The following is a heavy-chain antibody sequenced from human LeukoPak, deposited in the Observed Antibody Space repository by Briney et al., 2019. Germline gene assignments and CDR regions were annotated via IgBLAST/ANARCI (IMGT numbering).Heavy chain of an antibody. J-gene: IGHJ4*02. Sequence: GASVKVSCKASGYTFTSYGISWVRQAPGQGLEWMGWSSTYNIDTKYAQKLQGRVTMTTDTSTNTAYMELRDLRSDDTAVYYCARESNWAYYFDYWGQGTLV. CDR3: ARESNWAYYFDY. V-gene: IGHV1-18*01. CDR2: SSTYNIDT. CDR1: GYTFTSYG. D-gene: IGHD1-1*01.